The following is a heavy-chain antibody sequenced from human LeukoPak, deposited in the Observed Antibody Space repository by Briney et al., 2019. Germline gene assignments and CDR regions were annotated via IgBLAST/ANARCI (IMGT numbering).Heavy chain of an antibody. Sequence: SETLSLTCSVSGDSISTSSYYWGWIRQPPGKGLEWIGAIYYSGSTYYNPSLTSRVTISVDTSKNQFSLKLSSVTAADTAVYYCARQTGSGLFILPGGQGTLVTVSS. CDR1: GDSISTSSYY. CDR2: IYYSGST. J-gene: IGHJ4*02. V-gene: IGHV4-39*01. CDR3: ARQTGSGLFILP. D-gene: IGHD3/OR15-3a*01.